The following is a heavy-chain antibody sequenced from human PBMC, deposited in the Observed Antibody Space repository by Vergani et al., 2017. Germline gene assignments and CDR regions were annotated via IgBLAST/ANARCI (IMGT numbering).Heavy chain of an antibody. J-gene: IGHJ5*02. Sequence: EVQLLESGGGLVQPGGSLRLSCAASGFTFSSYAMSWVRQAPGKGLEWVSAIIGSGGSTYYADSVKGRFPISRDNSKNTLYLQMNSLRAEDTAVYYCAKDRVTMVRGVIPYNWFDPWGQGTLVTVSS. CDR3: AKDRVTMVRGVIPYNWFDP. CDR1: GFTFSSYA. D-gene: IGHD3-10*01. V-gene: IGHV3-23*01. CDR2: IIGSGGST.